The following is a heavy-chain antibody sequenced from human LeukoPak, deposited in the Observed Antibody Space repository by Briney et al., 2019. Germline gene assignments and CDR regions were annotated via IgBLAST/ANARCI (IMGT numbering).Heavy chain of an antibody. J-gene: IGHJ4*02. D-gene: IGHD2-15*01. CDR2: ISGSGDST. V-gene: IGHV3-23*01. Sequence: GGSLRLSCAASGFTFSIYAMGWVRQAPGKGLEWVSGISGSGDSTNYADSVKGRFTVSRDNSKNTLYLQMTSLRAEDTAIYFCAKDPSRTLGYCNGGSCYSGYYFDYWGQGTLVTVSS. CDR1: GFTFSIYA. CDR3: AKDPSRTLGYCNGGSCYSGYYFDY.